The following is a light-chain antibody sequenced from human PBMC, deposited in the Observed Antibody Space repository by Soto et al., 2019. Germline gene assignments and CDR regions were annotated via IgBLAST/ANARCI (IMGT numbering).Light chain of an antibody. J-gene: IGLJ1*01. Sequence: QSALTQPASVSGSPGQSITISCTGTSSDVGGYNYVSWYQQHPGKAPKLMIYEVSNRPSGASNRFSGSKSGNTASLTISGLQAEDAAAYYCSSYTSSSTPYVFGTGTKVTVL. V-gene: IGLV2-14*01. CDR3: SSYTSSSTPYV. CDR1: SSDVGGYNY. CDR2: EVS.